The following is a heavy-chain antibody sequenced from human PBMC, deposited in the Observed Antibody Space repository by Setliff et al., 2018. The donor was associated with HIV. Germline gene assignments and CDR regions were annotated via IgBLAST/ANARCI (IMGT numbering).Heavy chain of an antibody. J-gene: IGHJ4*02. V-gene: IGHV4-61*09. D-gene: IGHD6-6*01. Sequence: PSETLSLTCTVSGDSISSANYFWNWIRQPAGKGLEWIGHIYTSGSTNYNPSLKSRVTTSVDTSKNQFSLKLSSVTAADTAVYYCARVFTAGRREYYFDLWGQGTLVTVSS. CDR2: IYTSGST. CDR1: GDSISSANYF. CDR3: ARVFTAGRREYYFDL.